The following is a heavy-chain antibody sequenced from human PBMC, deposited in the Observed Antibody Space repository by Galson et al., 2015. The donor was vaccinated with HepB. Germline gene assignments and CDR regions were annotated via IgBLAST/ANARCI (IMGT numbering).Heavy chain of an antibody. CDR3: ARGDWGRSDY. Sequence: SLRLSCAASGFTFSDSAMNWVRQTPGKGLEWVSSISTRSAYIHYAASVKGRFTISRDNAKNSLYLQMNSLRTEDTAVYYCARGDWGRSDYWGQGTLVTVSS. CDR1: GFTFSDSA. D-gene: IGHD7-27*01. CDR2: ISTRSAYI. V-gene: IGHV3-21*01. J-gene: IGHJ4*02.